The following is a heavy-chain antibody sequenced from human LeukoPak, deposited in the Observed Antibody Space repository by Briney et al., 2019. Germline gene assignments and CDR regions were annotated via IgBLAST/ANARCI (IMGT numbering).Heavy chain of an antibody. CDR3: ARQPRPRTYYYDSSGPHYFDY. J-gene: IGHJ4*02. CDR2: IYHSGGT. D-gene: IGHD3-22*01. V-gene: IGHV4-4*02. CDR1: GGSINSNNW. Sequence: ASETLSLTCVVSGGSINSNNWWSWVRQSPGKGLEWMGEIYHSGGTNYNPSLKSRVSISVDKSKNQFSLKLSSVTAADTAVYYCARQPRPRTYYYDSSGPHYFDYWGQGTLVTVSS.